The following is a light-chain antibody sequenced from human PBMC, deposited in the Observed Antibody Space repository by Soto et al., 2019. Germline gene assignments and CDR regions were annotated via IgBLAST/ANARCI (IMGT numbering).Light chain of an antibody. CDR2: GAS. V-gene: IGKV3-15*01. CDR1: QSVSIY. CDR3: QQYNYWPLT. Sequence: EIVMTQSPATLSVSPGERVTLSCRASQSVSIYLAWYLQRPGQAPRPLIYGASTRATGIPARFSASGSGTEFTLTINSLQSEDFAVYYCQQYNYWPLTFGGGTRVEI. J-gene: IGKJ4*01.